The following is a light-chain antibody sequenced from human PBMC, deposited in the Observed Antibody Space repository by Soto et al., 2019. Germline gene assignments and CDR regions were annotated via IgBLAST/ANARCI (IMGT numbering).Light chain of an antibody. CDR3: QTWGTGIRV. Sequence: QTVVTQSPSASASLGASVKLTCTLSSGHSSYAIAWHQQQPQKGPRYLMRVNSGGSHSKGDGIPDRFSGSSSGAERYLTISSLQSEDEADYYCQTWGTGIRVFGGGTKVTVL. V-gene: IGLV4-69*01. J-gene: IGLJ3*02. CDR1: SGHSSYA. CDR2: VNSGGSH.